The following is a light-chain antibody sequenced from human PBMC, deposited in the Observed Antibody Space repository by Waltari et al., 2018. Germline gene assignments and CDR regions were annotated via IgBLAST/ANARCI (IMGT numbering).Light chain of an antibody. CDR2: DVS. J-gene: IGLJ2*01. CDR3: SSYANSNTLL. CDR1: NRDIGGYNF. Sequence: QSALSQQPASVSGFPGQSITISCTGGNRDIGGYNFVAWHQQHPGKVPKLIIYDVSYRPSGFSSRFSGSKSGNTASLTISGLQAEDEADYYCSSYANSNTLLFGGGTKLAVL. V-gene: IGLV2-14*03.